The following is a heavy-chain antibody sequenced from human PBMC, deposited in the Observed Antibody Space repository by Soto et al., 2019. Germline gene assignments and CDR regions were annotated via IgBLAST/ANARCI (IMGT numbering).Heavy chain of an antibody. D-gene: IGHD5-12*01. CDR3: ARADSGYAHGYYYYGMDV. CDR1: GFTFSSYS. V-gene: IGHV3-48*01. Sequence: PGGSLRLSCAASGFTFSSYSMNWVRQAPGKGLEWVSYISSSSSTIYYAESVKGRFTISRDNAKNSLYLQMNSLRAEDTAVYYCARADSGYAHGYYYYGMDVWGQGTTVTVSS. CDR2: ISSSSSTI. J-gene: IGHJ6*02.